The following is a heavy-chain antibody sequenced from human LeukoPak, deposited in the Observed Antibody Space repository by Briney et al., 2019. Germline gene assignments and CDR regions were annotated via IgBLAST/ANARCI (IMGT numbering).Heavy chain of an antibody. V-gene: IGHV3-48*03. J-gene: IGHJ4*02. CDR3: AKFSSSGSSGYYPTPFDY. CDR1: GFSFSTSE. CDR2: VSSTGSTT. Sequence: GGSLRLSCAASGFSFSTSEMNWVRQAPGKGLEWVASVSSTGSTTYYADPVQGRFTISRDNAKTSLYLQMNSLRAEDTAVYYCAKFSSSGSSGYYPTPFDYWGQGTLVTGSS. D-gene: IGHD3-22*01.